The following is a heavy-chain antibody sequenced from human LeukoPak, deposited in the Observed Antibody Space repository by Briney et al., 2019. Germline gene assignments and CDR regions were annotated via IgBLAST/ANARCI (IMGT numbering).Heavy chain of an antibody. D-gene: IGHD3-10*01. CDR2: IYYSGST. CDR3: ARPMVRGVMYYFDY. J-gene: IGHJ4*02. CDR1: GGSISSSSYY. Sequence: SETLSLTCTVSGGSISSSSYYWGWSRQPPGKGLEWIGSIYYSGSTYYNPSLKSRVTISVDTSKNQFSLKLSSVTAADTAVYYCARPMVRGVMYYFDYWGQGTLVTVSS. V-gene: IGHV4-39*01.